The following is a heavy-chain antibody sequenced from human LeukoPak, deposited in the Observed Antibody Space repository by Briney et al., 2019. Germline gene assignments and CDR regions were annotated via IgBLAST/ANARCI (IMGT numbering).Heavy chain of an antibody. CDR3: ARDSLLWFGEALFDI. V-gene: IGHV1-18*04. Sequence: GASVKVSCKASGYTFTSYGISWVRQAPGQGLEWMGWISAYNGSTNYAQKLQGRVTMTTDTSTSTAYMELRSLRSDDTAVYYCARDSLLWFGEALFDIWGQGTMVTVSS. CDR1: GYTFTSYG. CDR2: ISAYNGST. J-gene: IGHJ3*02. D-gene: IGHD3-10*01.